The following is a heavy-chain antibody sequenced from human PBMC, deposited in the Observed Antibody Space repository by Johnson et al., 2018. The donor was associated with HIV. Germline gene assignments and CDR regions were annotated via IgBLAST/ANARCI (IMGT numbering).Heavy chain of an antibody. D-gene: IGHD3-22*01. CDR1: GFTFGDYA. CDR2: IRSKAYGGTT. Sequence: LVESGGGLVQPGRSLRLSCTASGFTFGDYAMSWVRQAPGKGLEWVGFIRSKAYGGTTEYAASVKGRFTISRDDSKSIAYLQMNSLKTEDTAVYYCTRARRYYYDSSGAAPEAFDIWGQGTMVTVSS. CDR3: TRARRYYYDSSGAAPEAFDI. V-gene: IGHV3-49*04. J-gene: IGHJ3*02.